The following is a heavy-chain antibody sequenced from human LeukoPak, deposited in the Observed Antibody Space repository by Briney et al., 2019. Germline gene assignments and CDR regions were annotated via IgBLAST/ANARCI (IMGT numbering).Heavy chain of an antibody. J-gene: IGHJ4*02. CDR2: IGGSGGST. CDR3: ARDRPRGYSSGCSDY. V-gene: IGHV3-23*01. Sequence: GGSLRLSCAASGFTFSSYAMNWVRQAPGKGLEWVSAIGGSGGSTYYADSVKGRFTISRDNAKNSLYLQMNSLRAEDTAVYYCARDRPRGYSSGCSDYWGQGTLVTVSS. D-gene: IGHD6-19*01. CDR1: GFTFSSYA.